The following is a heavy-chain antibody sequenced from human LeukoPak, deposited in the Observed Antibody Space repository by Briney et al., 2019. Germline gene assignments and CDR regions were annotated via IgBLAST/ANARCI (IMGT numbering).Heavy chain of an antibody. CDR2: IYHSGST. Sequence: SETLSLTCAVYGGSFSGYYWTWIRQPPGKGLEWIGEIYHSGSTNYNPSLKSRVTISVDTSENQFSLKLRSATAADTAVYYCATSQAAASSFGYWGQGTLVTVSS. D-gene: IGHD6-13*01. CDR1: GGSFSGYY. CDR3: ATSQAAASSFGY. V-gene: IGHV4-34*01. J-gene: IGHJ4*02.